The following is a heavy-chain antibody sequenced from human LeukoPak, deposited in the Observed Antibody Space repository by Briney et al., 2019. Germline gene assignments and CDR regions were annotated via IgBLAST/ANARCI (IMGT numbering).Heavy chain of an antibody. Sequence: VSVKVSCKASGYTFTGYYMHWVRQAPGQGLEWMGWINPNSGGTNCAQKFQGRVTMTRDTSISTAYMELSRLRSDDTAVYYCARVSHGYSSSWYDYWGQGTLVTVSS. CDR2: INPNSGGT. V-gene: IGHV1-2*02. J-gene: IGHJ4*02. CDR3: ARVSHGYSSSWYDY. CDR1: GYTFTGYY. D-gene: IGHD6-13*01.